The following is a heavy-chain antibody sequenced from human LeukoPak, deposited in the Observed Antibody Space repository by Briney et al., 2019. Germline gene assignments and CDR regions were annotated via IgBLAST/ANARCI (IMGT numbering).Heavy chain of an antibody. CDR3: TRTSSGWYSGD. V-gene: IGHV3-23*01. CDR1: GFTFSNNA. Sequence: GGSLRLSCAASGFTFSNNAMNWVRQAPGKGLEWVSTISGSGGSTYYTDSVKGRITISRDTSKNTLHLQMNSLRAEDTAIYYCTRTSSGWYSGDWGQGTLVTVSS. CDR2: ISGSGGST. D-gene: IGHD6-19*01. J-gene: IGHJ4*02.